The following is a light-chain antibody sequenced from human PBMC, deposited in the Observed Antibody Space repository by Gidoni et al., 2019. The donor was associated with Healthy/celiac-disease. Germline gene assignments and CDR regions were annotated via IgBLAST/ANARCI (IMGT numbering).Light chain of an antibody. CDR2: GAS. CDR1: QSVGSN. Sequence: EIVMTQAPATLSVSPGERVTPSCRASQSVGSNLAWYQQKPGQAPRLLIYGASTRATGIPARFSGSGSGTEFTLTISSLQSEDFAVYYCQQYDDWPRTFXPXTKVEIK. V-gene: IGKV3-15*01. J-gene: IGKJ1*01. CDR3: QQYDDWPRT.